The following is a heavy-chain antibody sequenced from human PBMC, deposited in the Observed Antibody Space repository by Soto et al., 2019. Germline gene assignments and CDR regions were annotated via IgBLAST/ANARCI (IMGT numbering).Heavy chain of an antibody. CDR3: ARDPLDYGGNSGSDY. J-gene: IGHJ4*02. CDR1: GFTFTSSA. CDR2: IVVGSGNT. Sequence: SVKVSCKASGFTFTSSAVQWVRQARGQRLEWIGWIVVGSGNTNYAQKFQERVTITRDKSTRTAYMELSSLRSEDTAVYYCARDPLDYGGNSGSDYWGQGALVTVSS. V-gene: IGHV1-58*01. D-gene: IGHD4-17*01.